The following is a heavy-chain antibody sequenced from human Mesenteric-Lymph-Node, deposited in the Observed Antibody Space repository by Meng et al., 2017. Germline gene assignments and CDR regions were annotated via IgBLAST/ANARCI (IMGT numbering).Heavy chain of an antibody. V-gene: IGHV1-2*06. CDR1: GYTFTGYY. CDR2: INPDSGGT. Sequence: QLQLVQSGAEVKKPGGAVKVSCKASGYTFTGYYLHWVRQAPGQGLEWMGRINPDSGGTNYAQKFQGRVTMTRDTSISTAYMDLSRLRSDDTAVYYCATDTAMVEIDYWGQGILVTVSS. CDR3: ATDTAMVEIDY. J-gene: IGHJ4*02. D-gene: IGHD5-18*01.